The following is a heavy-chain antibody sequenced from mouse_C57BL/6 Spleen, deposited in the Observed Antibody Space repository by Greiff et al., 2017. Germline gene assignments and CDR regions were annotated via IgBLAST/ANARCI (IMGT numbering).Heavy chain of an antibody. CDR1: GFTFSSYG. Sequence: EVKLMESGGDLVKPGGSLKLSCAASGFTFSSYGMSWVRQTPDKRLEWVATISSGGSYTYYPDSVKGRFTISRDNAKNTLYLQMSSLKSEDTAMYYCARPLIYDGYYGFFDYWGQGTTLTVSS. CDR3: ARPLIYDGYYGFFDY. V-gene: IGHV5-6*01. J-gene: IGHJ2*01. D-gene: IGHD2-3*01. CDR2: ISSGGSYT.